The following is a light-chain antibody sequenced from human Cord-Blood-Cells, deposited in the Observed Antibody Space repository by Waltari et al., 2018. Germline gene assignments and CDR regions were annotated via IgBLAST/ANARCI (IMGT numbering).Light chain of an antibody. J-gene: IGKJ2*01. CDR1: QGISSY. CDR2: AAS. Sequence: AIRMTQSPSSFSASTGDRVTITCRASQGISSYLAWYQQKPGKAPKLLIYAASTLQSGVPSRFSGSGSGTDFTLTISCLQSEDFATYYCQQYYSYHRYTFGQGSKLEIK. CDR3: QQYYSYHRYT. V-gene: IGKV1-8*01.